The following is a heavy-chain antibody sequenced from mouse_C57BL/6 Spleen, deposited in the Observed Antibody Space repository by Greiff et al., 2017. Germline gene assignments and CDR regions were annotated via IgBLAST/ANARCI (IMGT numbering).Heavy chain of an antibody. Sequence: QQPGAELVKPGASVKLSCKASGYTFTSYWMQWVKQRPGQGLEWIGEIDPSDSYTNYNQKFKGKATLTVDTSSSTAYMQLSSLTSEDSAVYYCARKSLYAMDYWGQGTSVTVSS. J-gene: IGHJ4*01. CDR2: IDPSDSYT. CDR3: ARKSLYAMDY. D-gene: IGHD6-2*01. V-gene: IGHV1-50*01. CDR1: GYTFTSYW.